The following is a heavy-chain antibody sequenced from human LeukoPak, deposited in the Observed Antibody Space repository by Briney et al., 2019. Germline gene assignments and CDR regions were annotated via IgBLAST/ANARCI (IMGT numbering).Heavy chain of an antibody. V-gene: IGHV3-53*01. J-gene: IGHJ4*02. CDR3: AKSVYYYGSGSPFDY. CDR1: GFTVSNDY. CDR2: IYSAGAT. Sequence: PGGSLRLSCAASGFTVSNDYMSWVRQAPGKGLEWVSVIYSAGATYYADSVRGRFTISRDNSKNTLYLQMNSLRAEDTAVYYCAKSVYYYGSGSPFDYWGQGTLVTVSS. D-gene: IGHD3-10*01.